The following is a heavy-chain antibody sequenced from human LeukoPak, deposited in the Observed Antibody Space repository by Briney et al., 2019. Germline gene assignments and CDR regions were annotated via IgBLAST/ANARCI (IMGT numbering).Heavy chain of an antibody. CDR2: IRYGGSNK. D-gene: IGHD3-22*01. CDR3: AKDGYYYDSSGYYNYYYYYMDV. J-gene: IGHJ6*03. CDR1: GFTFSSYR. V-gene: IGHV3-30*02. Sequence: PGGSLRLSCAASGFTFSSYRMHWVRQAPGKGLEWVAFIRYGGSNKYYADSVKGRFTISRDNSKNTLYLQMNSLRAEDTAVYYCAKDGYYYDSSGYYNYYYYYMDVWGKVTTVTVSS.